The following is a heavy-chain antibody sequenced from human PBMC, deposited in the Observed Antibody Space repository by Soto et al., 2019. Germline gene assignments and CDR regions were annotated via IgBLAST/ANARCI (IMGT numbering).Heavy chain of an antibody. V-gene: IGHV5-51*01. CDR2: IYPGDSDT. CDR1: GYSFTSYW. Sequence: PGESLKISCKGSGYSFTSYWIGGVRQMPGKGLEWMGIIYPGDSDTRYSPSFQGQVTISADKSISTAYLQWSSLKASDTAMYYCARHLPPPYSSSWYGAYYYGMDVWGQGTTVTVS. CDR3: ARHLPPPYSSSWYGAYYYGMDV. J-gene: IGHJ6*02. D-gene: IGHD6-13*01.